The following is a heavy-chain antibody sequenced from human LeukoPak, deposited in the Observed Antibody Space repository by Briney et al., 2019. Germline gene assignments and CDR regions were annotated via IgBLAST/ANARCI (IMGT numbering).Heavy chain of an antibody. Sequence: GRSLRLSYAASGFTFSNYEMNWVRQAPGKGLEWGSYISSGGSTIYYADSVKGRFTISRDNAKISLYLQMNRLRADGTAIYYCARDFYYGSGRFDYWGQGTLVTVSS. V-gene: IGHV3-48*03. CDR2: ISSGGSTI. D-gene: IGHD3-10*01. CDR3: ARDFYYGSGRFDY. J-gene: IGHJ4*02. CDR1: GFTFSNYE.